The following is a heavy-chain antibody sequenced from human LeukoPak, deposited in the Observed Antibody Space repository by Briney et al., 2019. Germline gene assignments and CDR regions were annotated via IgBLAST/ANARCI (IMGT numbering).Heavy chain of an antibody. Sequence: PGGSLRLSCAVSGFTFSSYGMHWVRQAPGKGLDWVAVISYDGSKKYYKDSVKGRFTISRDNSKNTLFLQMNSLRTEDTAVYYCAQGRMASYYDFWSRYYPNYWGQGTLVIVSS. D-gene: IGHD3-3*01. CDR2: ISYDGSKK. CDR1: GFTFSSYG. J-gene: IGHJ4*02. V-gene: IGHV3-30*18. CDR3: AQGRMASYYDFWSRYYPNY.